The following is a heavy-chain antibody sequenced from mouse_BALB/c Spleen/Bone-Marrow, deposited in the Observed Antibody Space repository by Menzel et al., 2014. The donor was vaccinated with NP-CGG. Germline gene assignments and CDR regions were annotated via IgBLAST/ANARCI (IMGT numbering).Heavy chain of an antibody. CDR3: ARRFEGWFAY. V-gene: IGHV3-1*02. J-gene: IGHJ3*01. CDR1: GYSITGGYS. CDR2: IHYSGST. Sequence: EVKVVESGPDLVKPSQSLSLTCTVTGYSITGGYSWHWIRQFPGNKLEWMGYIHYSGSTNYNPSLKSRISITRDTSKNQFFLQLNSVTTEYTATYYCARRFEGWFAYWGQGTLVTVSA.